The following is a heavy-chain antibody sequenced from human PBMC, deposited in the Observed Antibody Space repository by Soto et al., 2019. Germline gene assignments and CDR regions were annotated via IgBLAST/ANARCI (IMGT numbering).Heavy chain of an antibody. J-gene: IGHJ5*02. CDR1: GFPFSSYS. CDR2: ISSSASHI. CDR3: ARGYTGYFSGGTCYWFDP. D-gene: IGHD2-15*01. V-gene: IGHV3-21*01. Sequence: EVQLVESGGVLVKPGGSLRLSCAASGFPFSSYSMNWVRQAPGQGLEWCSSISSSASHINYADSVKGRFTISRDNAKKSLYLQMNSLRAEDTAVYYCARGYTGYFSGGTCYWFDPWGQGTLGTVSS.